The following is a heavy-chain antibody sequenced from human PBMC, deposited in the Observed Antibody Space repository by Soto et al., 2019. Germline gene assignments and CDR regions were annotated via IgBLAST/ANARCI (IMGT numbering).Heavy chain of an antibody. D-gene: IGHD4-4*01. V-gene: IGHV4-59*12. CDR3: GRLGSTVSNWYHLDP. CDR2: IFYSGST. J-gene: IGHJ5*02. CDR1: GGSISDYY. Sequence: QVQLQESGPGLVTPSETLSLTCAVSGGSISDYYWHWLRQPPGKGLEWIGNIFYSGSTNYNPSLKGPITLAVDPSKNQFSLEVNPVTTAATAVYYCGRLGSTVSNWYHLDPWGQGILVTVSS.